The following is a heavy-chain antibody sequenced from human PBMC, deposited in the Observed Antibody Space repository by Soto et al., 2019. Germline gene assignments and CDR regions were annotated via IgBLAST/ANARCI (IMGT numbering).Heavy chain of an antibody. CDR2: INSDGSST. CDR1: GFTFSSYW. J-gene: IGHJ5*02. V-gene: IGHV3-74*01. CDR3: ARVYSSSSVMFDP. D-gene: IGHD6-6*01. Sequence: LSCAASGFTFSSYWMHWVRQAPGKGLVWVSRINSDGSSTSYADSVKGRFTISRDNAKNTLYLQMNSLRAEDTAVYYCARVYSSSSVMFDPWGQGTLVTVSS.